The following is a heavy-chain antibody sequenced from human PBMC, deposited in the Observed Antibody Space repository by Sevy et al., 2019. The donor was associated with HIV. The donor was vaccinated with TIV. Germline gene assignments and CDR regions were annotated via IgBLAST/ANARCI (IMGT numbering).Heavy chain of an antibody. Sequence: SGPTLVNPTETLTLTCTFSGFSLSTTGVGVGWIRQPPRKALEWLALFSWNDDKRYSPSLKSRLTITKDTSKNQVVLTMTNMDPVDTATYYCAHTDGIALRPTYWGQGTLVTVSS. D-gene: IGHD6-6*01. CDR1: GFSLSTTGVG. V-gene: IGHV2-5*01. CDR3: AHTDGIALRPTY. CDR2: FSWNDDK. J-gene: IGHJ4*02.